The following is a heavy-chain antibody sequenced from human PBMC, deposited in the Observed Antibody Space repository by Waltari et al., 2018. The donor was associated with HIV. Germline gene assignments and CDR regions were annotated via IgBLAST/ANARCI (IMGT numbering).Heavy chain of an antibody. Sequence: QVQLQESGPGFVKPSETLSLICNVSGGSIASSDSFWGSIRQSPGRHVAWVGSALYTRRPDLFTGQFFAKSSLKSRVALSVDTSKNQVSLRLTSVTAADTGLYYCVRHAAEFRPDFGWILAGVFEPWGLGTQVIVS. J-gene: IGHJ1*01. CDR1: GGSIASSDSF. V-gene: IGHV4-39*01. CDR3: VRHAAEFRPDFGWILAGVFEP. D-gene: IGHD6-19*01. CDR2: ALYTRRPDLFTGQF.